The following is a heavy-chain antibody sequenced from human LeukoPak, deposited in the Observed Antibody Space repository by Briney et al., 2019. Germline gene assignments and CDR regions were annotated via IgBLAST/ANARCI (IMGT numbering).Heavy chain of an antibody. Sequence: SETLSLTCAVYGGSFSGYYWSWIRQPPGKGLEWIGEINHSGSTNYNPSLKSRVTISVDTSKNQFSLKLSSVTAADTAVYYCARMRLHYDILTGYYSTFDYWGQGTLVTVSS. CDR1: GGSFSGYY. J-gene: IGHJ4*02. CDR2: INHSGST. V-gene: IGHV4-34*01. D-gene: IGHD3-9*01. CDR3: ARMRLHYDILTGYYSTFDY.